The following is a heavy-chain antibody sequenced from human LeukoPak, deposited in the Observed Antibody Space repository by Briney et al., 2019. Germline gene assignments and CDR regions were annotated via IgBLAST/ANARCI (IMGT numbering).Heavy chain of an antibody. CDR1: GFTFSRYS. D-gene: IGHD2-15*01. CDR2: ISDTGYYI. CDR3: ANHLACGSTTCPSFDN. V-gene: IGHV3-21*01. Sequence: GGSLRLSCAASGFTFSRYSMNWVRLAPGKGLEWVSSISDTGYYIYYADSVKGRFTISRDNAKNSLSLQMNNLRAEDTAVYYCANHLACGSTTCPSFDNWGQGTLVTVSS. J-gene: IGHJ4*02.